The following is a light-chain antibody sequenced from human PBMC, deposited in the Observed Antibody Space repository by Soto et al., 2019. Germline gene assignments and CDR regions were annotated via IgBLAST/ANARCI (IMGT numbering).Light chain of an antibody. Sequence: QSALTQPASVSGSPGQSITISCTGTSSDVGGYDYVSWYQQHPGKAPKLMISEVSNRPSGVSNRFSGSKSGNTASLTISGRQAEDEADYYCSSYTGSSTLVVFGGGTKLTVL. J-gene: IGLJ2*01. V-gene: IGLV2-14*01. CDR3: SSYTGSSTLVV. CDR2: EVS. CDR1: SSDVGGYDY.